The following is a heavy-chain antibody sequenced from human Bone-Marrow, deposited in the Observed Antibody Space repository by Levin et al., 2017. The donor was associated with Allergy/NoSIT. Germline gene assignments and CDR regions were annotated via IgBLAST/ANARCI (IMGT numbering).Heavy chain of an antibody. V-gene: IGHV3-48*01. CDR1: GFTFSSYS. J-gene: IGHJ6*03. CDR2: ISSGSSTI. Sequence: GGSLRLSCAASGFTFSSYSMNWVRQAPGKGLEWVSYISSGSSTIYYADSVKGRFTISRDNAKNSLYLQMNSLRVEDTAVYYCARRGSTVTTTYHDYYMDVWGKGTTVTVSS. D-gene: IGHD4-17*01. CDR3: ARRGSTVTTTYHDYYMDV.